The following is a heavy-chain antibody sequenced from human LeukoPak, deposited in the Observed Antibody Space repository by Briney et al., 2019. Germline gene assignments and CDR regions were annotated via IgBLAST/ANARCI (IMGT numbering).Heavy chain of an antibody. CDR1: GFTFSSYA. D-gene: IGHD2-2*01. Sequence: GGSLRLSCAASGFTFSSYAMSWVRQAPGKGLEWVSAISGSGGSTYYADSVKGRFTISRDNSKNTLYLQMNSLRAEDTAVYYCARVAARELGFVVVYYGMDVWGQGTTVTVSS. V-gene: IGHV3-23*01. CDR3: ARVAARELGFVVVYYGMDV. J-gene: IGHJ6*02. CDR2: ISGSGGST.